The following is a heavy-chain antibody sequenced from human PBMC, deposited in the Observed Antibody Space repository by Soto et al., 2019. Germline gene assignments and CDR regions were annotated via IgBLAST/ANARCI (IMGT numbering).Heavy chain of an antibody. J-gene: IGHJ6*02. CDR2: IYPDDSDT. Sequence: GESLKISCKHSGFNFPTFWIAWVRQMPGKGLEWMGTIYPDDSDTRYSPSFQGQVTISADKSISTAYLQWSSLKASDTAMYYCARTAAAGKYYYGVDVWGQGTTVTVS. CDR1: GFNFPTFW. D-gene: IGHD6-13*01. CDR3: ARTAAAGKYYYGVDV. V-gene: IGHV5-51*01.